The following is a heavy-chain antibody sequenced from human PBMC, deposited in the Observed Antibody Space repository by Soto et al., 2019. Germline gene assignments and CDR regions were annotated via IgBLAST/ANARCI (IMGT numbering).Heavy chain of an antibody. CDR1: GFTFSSYD. V-gene: IGHV3-13*04. D-gene: IGHD3-22*01. CDR2: IGTAGDT. CDR3: ARSPPGGYHYYYGLDV. J-gene: IGHJ6*02. Sequence: GGSLRLSCAASGFTFSSYDMHRVRQATGKGLEWVSAIGTAGDTYYPGSVKGRFTISRENAKNSSYLQMNSLRAGDTAVYYCARSPPGGYHYYYGLDVWGQGTTVNVSS.